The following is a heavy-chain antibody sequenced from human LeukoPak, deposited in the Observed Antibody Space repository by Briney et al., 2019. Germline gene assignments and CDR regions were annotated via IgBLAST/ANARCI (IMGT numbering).Heavy chain of an antibody. CDR3: ARDSGELRNSFDI. V-gene: IGHV3-23*01. CDR2: ISGSGGST. CDR1: EFTFSSYA. Sequence: GGSLRLSCAASEFTFSSYAMSWVRQAPGKGLKWVSAISGSGGSTYYADSVKGRFTISRDNSKNTLDLQMNSLRAEDTAVYYCARDSGELRNSFDIWGHGTMVTVSS. J-gene: IGHJ3*02. D-gene: IGHD1-7*01.